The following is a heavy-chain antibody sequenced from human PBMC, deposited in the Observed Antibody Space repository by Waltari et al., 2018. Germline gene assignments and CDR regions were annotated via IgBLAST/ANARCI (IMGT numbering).Heavy chain of an antibody. J-gene: IGHJ4*02. V-gene: IGHV1-2*06. Sequence: QVQLVQSGAEVKKPGSSVKVSCKASGGTFSSYAISWVRQAPGQGLEWMGRINPNSGGTNYAQKFQGRVTMTRDTSISTAYMELSRLRSDDTAVYYCARGRSSSWIHYFDYWGQGTLVTVSS. D-gene: IGHD6-13*01. CDR1: GGTFSSYA. CDR3: ARGRSSSWIHYFDY. CDR2: INPNSGGT.